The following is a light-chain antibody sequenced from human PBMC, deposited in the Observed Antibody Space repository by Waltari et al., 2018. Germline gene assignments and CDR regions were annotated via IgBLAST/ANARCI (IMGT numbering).Light chain of an antibody. CDR2: KVS. CDR3: MQATNWPLT. J-gene: IGKJ1*01. Sequence: DVVMTQSPLSLPVSLGQPASISCRSSQSLVHTDGHTYLNWFQQRPGQSPRRLIYKVSNRDSGVPDRFSGSGSDTAFTLKISRVEAEDVGIYYCMQATNWPLTFVQGTKVEIQ. CDR1: QSLVHTDGHTY. V-gene: IGKV2-30*02.